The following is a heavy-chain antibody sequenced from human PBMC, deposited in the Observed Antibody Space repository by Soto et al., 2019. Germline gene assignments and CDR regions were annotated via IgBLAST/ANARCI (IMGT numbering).Heavy chain of an antibody. J-gene: IGHJ4*02. CDR3: ARQEFSLYSSNWYPMDS. CDR1: GGSISSSTSY. D-gene: IGHD6-13*01. CDR2: IFYTANT. Sequence: PSETLSLTCSVSGGSISSSTSYWGWIRQPPGKGLEWIGSIFYTANTYYNPTPRGRVTISVSTSKNQSSLKLTSVTAADTAVYSCARQEFSLYSSNWYPMDSWGQGTLVTVSS. V-gene: IGHV4-39*01.